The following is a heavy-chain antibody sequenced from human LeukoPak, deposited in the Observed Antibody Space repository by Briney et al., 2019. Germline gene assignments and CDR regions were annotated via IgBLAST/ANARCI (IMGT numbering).Heavy chain of an antibody. D-gene: IGHD3-3*01. J-gene: IGHJ4*02. V-gene: IGHV1-2*02. CDR1: GYTFTGYY. CDR2: INPNSGGT. Sequence: ASVKVSCKASGYTFTGYYMHWVRQAPGQGLEWMGWINPNSGGTNYAQKFQGRVTMTRDTSISTAYMELSRLRSDDTAVYYCARVSYDFWSGYLNYFDYWGQGTLVTVPS. CDR3: ARVSYDFWSGYLNYFDY.